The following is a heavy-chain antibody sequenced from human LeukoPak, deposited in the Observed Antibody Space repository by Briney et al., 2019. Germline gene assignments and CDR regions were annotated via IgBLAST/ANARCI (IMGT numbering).Heavy chain of an antibody. D-gene: IGHD3-22*01. CDR1: GGSISSYY. CDR3: AREGIYYDSSGYAFDI. J-gene: IGHJ3*02. Sequence: PSETLSLTCTVSGGSISSYYWSWIRQPPGKGLEWIGSIYHSGSTYYNPSLKSRVTISVDTSKNQFSLKLSSVTAADTAVYYCAREGIYYDSSGYAFDIWGQGTMVTVSS. CDR2: IYHSGST. V-gene: IGHV4-38-2*02.